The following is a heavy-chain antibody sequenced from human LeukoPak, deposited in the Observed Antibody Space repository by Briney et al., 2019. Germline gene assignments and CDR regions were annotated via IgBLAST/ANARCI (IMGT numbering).Heavy chain of an antibody. CDR1: XXSIXTXXX. V-gene: IGHV4-4*09. Sequence: SETLSLTCAXSXXSIXTXXXXXXXXXXPXXXXEXLGXXXXSGSTDYNPSLKSRVIISLDTSRTHFSLKLSSVTAADTAVYYCARHRIAAAAYGEPDAFDIWGQGTMVTVSS. D-gene: IGHD6-13*01. J-gene: IGHJ3*02. CDR3: ARHRIAAAAYGEPDAFDI. CDR2: XXXSGST.